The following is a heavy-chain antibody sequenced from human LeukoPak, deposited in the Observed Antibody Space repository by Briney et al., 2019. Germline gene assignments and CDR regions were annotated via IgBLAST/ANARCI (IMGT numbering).Heavy chain of an antibody. Sequence: PGGSLRLSCAASGFTFSSYAMSWVRQAPGKGLEWVSSISGSAGSTSYADSVKGRFTISRDNSKNTLYLQMNSLRAEDTAVYYCAKMSKGGYCSSTSCLLDAFDIWGQGTMVTVSS. CDR2: ISGSAGST. CDR1: GFTFSSYA. CDR3: AKMSKGGYCSSTSCLLDAFDI. V-gene: IGHV3-23*01. D-gene: IGHD2-2*01. J-gene: IGHJ3*02.